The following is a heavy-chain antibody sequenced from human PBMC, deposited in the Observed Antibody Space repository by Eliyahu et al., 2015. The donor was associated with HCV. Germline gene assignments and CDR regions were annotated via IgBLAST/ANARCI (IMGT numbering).Heavy chain of an antibody. CDR2: IYYSGST. CDR1: GXSISXSSYY. V-gene: IGHV4-39*01. J-gene: IGHJ4*02. D-gene: IGHD4-23*01. Sequence: QLQLQESGPGLVKPSETLSLTCTVSGXSISXSSYYWGWIRQPPGKGLEWIGSIYYSGSTYYNPSLKSRVTISVDTSKNQFSLKLSSVTAADTAVYYCARTTVVNSLEMDYWGQGTLVTVSS. CDR3: ARTTVVNSLEMDY.